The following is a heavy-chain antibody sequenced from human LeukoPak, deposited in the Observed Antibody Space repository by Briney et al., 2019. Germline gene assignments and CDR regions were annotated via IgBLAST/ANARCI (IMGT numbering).Heavy chain of an antibody. J-gene: IGHJ4*02. CDR1: GGSIHSY. CDR3: AKGSKHTRVPFDY. CDR2: ISGSGTI. D-gene: IGHD4/OR15-4a*01. V-gene: IGHV4-4*07. Sequence: YPSETLSLTCTVSGGSIHSYWSWIRQPAGKGLEWIGRISGSGTITYNPALQSRLTISIDTSKNQFSLKLSSVTAADTAVYYCAKGSKHTRVPFDYWGQGTLVTVSS.